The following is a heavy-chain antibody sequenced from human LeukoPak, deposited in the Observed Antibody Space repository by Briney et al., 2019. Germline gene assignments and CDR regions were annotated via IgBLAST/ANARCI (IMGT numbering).Heavy chain of an antibody. CDR3: ARSKGGAQREYGMDV. D-gene: IGHD1-1*01. CDR1: GFTFKNYG. CDR2: ISSGATHI. Sequence: PGGSLRLSCAASGFTFKNYGMNWVRQAPGKGLEWVSSISSGATHIDNADSVKGRFTISRDNAKNSLYLEMNSLRAEDTAVYYCARSKGGAQREYGMDVWGQGTTVTVSS. J-gene: IGHJ6*02. V-gene: IGHV3-21*06.